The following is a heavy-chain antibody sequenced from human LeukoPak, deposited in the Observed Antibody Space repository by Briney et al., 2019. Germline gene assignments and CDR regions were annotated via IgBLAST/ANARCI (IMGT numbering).Heavy chain of an antibody. CDR3: ARNAPRSDGSGSYLDY. CDR1: GGSFSGYY. D-gene: IGHD3-10*01. V-gene: IGHV4-34*01. J-gene: IGHJ4*02. Sequence: PSETLSLTCAVYGGSFSGYYWSWIRQPPGKGLEWMGEINHSGSTNYNPSLKSRVTISVDTSKNQYSLKLSSVTAADTAVYYCARNAPRSDGSGSYLDYWGQGTLVTVSS. CDR2: INHSGST.